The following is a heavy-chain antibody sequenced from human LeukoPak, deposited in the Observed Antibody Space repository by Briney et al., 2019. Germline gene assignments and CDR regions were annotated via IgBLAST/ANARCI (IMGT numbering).Heavy chain of an antibody. D-gene: IGHD2-2*01. CDR3: AKGIRRCSSTSCPSEVDY. Sequence: GGSLRLSCAASGFSFSSYAMSWVRQAPGKGLEWVSTISGRGGSTYYADSVKGRFPISRDNSRNTLYLQMNSLRVEDTAVYYCAKGIRRCSSTSCPSEVDYWGQGTLVTVSS. CDR2: ISGRGGST. V-gene: IGHV3-23*01. CDR1: GFSFSSYA. J-gene: IGHJ4*02.